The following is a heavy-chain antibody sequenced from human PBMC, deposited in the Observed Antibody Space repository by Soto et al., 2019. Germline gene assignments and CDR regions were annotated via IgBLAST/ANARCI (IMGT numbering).Heavy chain of an antibody. V-gene: IGHV1-69*06. J-gene: IGHJ4*02. CDR2: IIPLFDST. CDR1: GGTFNTLS. Sequence: QVLLVQSGAEGQRPGSSAKVSCKPSGGTFNTLSINWVRQAPGQGLEWVGAIIPLFDSTNYAQKFQDRVTITADKSMDTAYLELNNLRSDDTAVYYCTTRDQGRFDHWGQGTPLTVSS. CDR3: TTRDQGRFDH.